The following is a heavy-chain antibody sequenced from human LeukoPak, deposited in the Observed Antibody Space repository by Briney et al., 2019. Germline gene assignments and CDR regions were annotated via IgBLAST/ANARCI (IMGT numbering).Heavy chain of an antibody. D-gene: IGHD6-13*01. CDR2: INHSGST. CDR3: ARGKAAAGTLDWFDP. Sequence: SETLSLTCAVYGGSFNGYYWSWIRQPPGKGLEWIGEINHSGSTNYNPSLKSRVTISVDTSKNQFSLKLSSVTAADTAVYYCARGKAAAGTLDWFDPWGQGTLVTVSS. CDR1: GGSFNGYY. J-gene: IGHJ5*02. V-gene: IGHV4-34*01.